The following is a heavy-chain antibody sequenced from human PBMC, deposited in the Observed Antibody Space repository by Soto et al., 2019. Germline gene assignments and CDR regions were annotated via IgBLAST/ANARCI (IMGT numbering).Heavy chain of an antibody. J-gene: IGHJ6*02. CDR1: GYRSTSYR. Sequence: GESLKISCQGSGYRSTSYRIGWVRQMPGKGLEWMGIIYPGDSETTYSPSFQGQVTISADKSISTAYLQWSSVKAADTAIYYCARHSNSPSYYYYGMDVWGQGTTVTVSS. CDR2: IYPGDSET. V-gene: IGHV5-51*01. CDR3: ARHSNSPSYYYYGMDV. D-gene: IGHD1-26*01.